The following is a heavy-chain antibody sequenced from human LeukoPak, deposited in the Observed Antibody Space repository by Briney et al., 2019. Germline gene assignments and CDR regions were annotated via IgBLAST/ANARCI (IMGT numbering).Heavy chain of an antibody. CDR1: GGSLSSYY. V-gene: IGHV4-59*01. Sequence: SETLSLTCTVSGGSLSSYYWSWIRQPPGKGLEWIGYIYYSGSTNYNPSLKSRVTISVDTSKNQFSLKLSSVTAADTAVYYCARGDLVPNAFDIWGQGTMVTVSS. CDR2: IYYSGST. J-gene: IGHJ3*02. CDR3: ARGDLVPNAFDI. D-gene: IGHD6-6*01.